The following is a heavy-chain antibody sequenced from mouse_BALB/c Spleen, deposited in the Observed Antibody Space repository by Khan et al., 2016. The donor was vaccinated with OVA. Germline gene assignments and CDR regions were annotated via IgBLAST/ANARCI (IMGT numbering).Heavy chain of an antibody. CDR3: ARIYGGDFYY. Sequence: EVQLQESGPGLVKPSQSLSLTCTVTGYSITTDYAWNWIGQFPGSNLEWMGHISYSGNTKYNPSLTSRISITRDTSKNQFFLQLKSVTTEDTARYYGARIYGGDFYYWGQGTTLTVSS. CDR2: ISYSGNT. D-gene: IGHD1-1*01. CDR1: GYSITTDYA. J-gene: IGHJ2*01. V-gene: IGHV3-2*02.